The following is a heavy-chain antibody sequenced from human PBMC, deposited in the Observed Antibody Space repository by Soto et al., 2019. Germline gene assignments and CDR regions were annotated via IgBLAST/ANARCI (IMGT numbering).Heavy chain of an antibody. CDR1: GGSISGYY. J-gene: IGHJ6*02. CDR3: ARDGRLMLRGFSFYNGMDV. V-gene: IGHV4-59*01. CDR2: IYYSGNIYYSGNT. Sequence: SSETLSLTCSVSGGSISGYYWNWIRQSPGKGLEWIGYIYYSGNIYYSGNTNYNPSLKSRVTISVDRSKNQFSLKLTSVTVADTAVYFCARDGRLMLRGFSFYNGMDVWGQGTTVTVSS. D-gene: IGHD3-10*01.